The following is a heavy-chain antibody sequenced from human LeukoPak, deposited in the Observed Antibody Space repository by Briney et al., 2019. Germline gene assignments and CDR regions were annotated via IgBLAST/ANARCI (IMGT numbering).Heavy chain of an antibody. CDR3: ARYPYYYFDY. D-gene: IGHD3-10*01. J-gene: IGHJ4*02. CDR1: GGSFSGHY. V-gene: IGHV4-34*01. CDR2: INHSGST. Sequence: PSETLSLTCAVYGGSFSGHYWSWIRQPPGKGLEWIGEINHSGSTNYNPSLKSRVTMSVDMSKNQFSLNLTSVTAADTAVYYCARYPYYYFDYWGQGTLVTVSS.